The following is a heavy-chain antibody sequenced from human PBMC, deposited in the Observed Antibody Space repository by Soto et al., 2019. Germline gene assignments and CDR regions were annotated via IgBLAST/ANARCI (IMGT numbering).Heavy chain of an antibody. J-gene: IGHJ4*02. CDR1: GFTVSSNY. CDR3: ARTRYFDWLHTPYYFDY. V-gene: IGHV3-53*04. Sequence: GGSLRLSCAASGFTVSSNYMSWVRQAPGKGLEWVSVIYSGGSTYYADSVKGRFTISRHNSKNTLYLQMNSLRAEDTAVYYCARTRYFDWLHTPYYFDYWGQGTLVTVSS. D-gene: IGHD3-9*01. CDR2: IYSGGST.